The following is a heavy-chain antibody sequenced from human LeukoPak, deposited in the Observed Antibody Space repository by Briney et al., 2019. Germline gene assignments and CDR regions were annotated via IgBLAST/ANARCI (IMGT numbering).Heavy chain of an antibody. CDR1: VFTVSSNY. Sequence: TGVSLRLSCAASVFTVSSNYMSWVRQSPGKGLEWVSVIYSGCSTYYADSVKGRFTISRDNSKNTLYLQMNSLRAEDTAVYYCARNDRRDGYNYSPDWGQGTLVTVSS. V-gene: IGHV3-66*01. J-gene: IGHJ4*02. D-gene: IGHD5-24*01. CDR3: ARNDRRDGYNYSPD. CDR2: IYSGCST.